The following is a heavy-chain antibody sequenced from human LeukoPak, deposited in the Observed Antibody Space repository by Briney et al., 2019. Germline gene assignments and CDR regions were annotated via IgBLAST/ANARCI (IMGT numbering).Heavy chain of an antibody. V-gene: IGHV4-59*08. CDR1: AGSISNYH. J-gene: IGHJ3*02. CDR2: IFYSGST. Sequence: SETLSLTCTVAAGSISNYHWSCIRQPPGKGLEWIGCIFYSGSTYYNPSLKSRVTISVDTSKNQLSLRLSSVTAADTAVYYCARTNAFDIWGQGTMVTVSS. CDR3: ARTNAFDI.